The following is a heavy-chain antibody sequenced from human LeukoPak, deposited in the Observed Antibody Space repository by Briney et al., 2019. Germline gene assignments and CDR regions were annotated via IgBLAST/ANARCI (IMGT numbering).Heavy chain of an antibody. CDR1: RGSVTTYS. CDR3: ARGLTLTVSFDI. V-gene: IGHV4-4*07. CDR2: LSGSGTT. Sequence: SETLSLTCTVSRGSVTTYSWSWIRQPAGKGLEWIGHLSGSGTTNYNPSLKTRVTMSVDKSKNQFSLQLRSVTAADTAVYFCARGLTLTVSFDIWGQGTVATVSS. D-gene: IGHD4/OR15-4a*01. J-gene: IGHJ3*02.